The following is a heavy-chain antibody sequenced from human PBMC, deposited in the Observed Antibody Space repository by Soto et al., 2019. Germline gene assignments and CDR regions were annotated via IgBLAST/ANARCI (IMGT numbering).Heavy chain of an antibody. D-gene: IGHD3-10*01. Sequence: SETLSLTCTVSGGSISSSSYYWGWIRQPPGKGLEWIGSIYYSGSTYYNPSLKSRVTISVDTSKNQFSLKLSSVTAADTAVYYCAGTGSDTGSPLNYWGQGTLVTVSS. CDR2: IYYSGST. V-gene: IGHV4-39*01. CDR1: GGSISSSSYY. CDR3: AGTGSDTGSPLNY. J-gene: IGHJ4*02.